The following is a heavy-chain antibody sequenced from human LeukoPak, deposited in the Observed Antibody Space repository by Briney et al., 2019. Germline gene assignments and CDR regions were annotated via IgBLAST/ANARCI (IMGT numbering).Heavy chain of an antibody. Sequence: PRGSLRLSCAASGFTFSSYAMSWVRQAPGKGLEWVSAISGSGGSTYYADSVKGRFTISRDNAKNSLYLQMNSLRAEDTAVYYCATIALTDYYYYMDVWGKGTTVTVSS. CDR2: ISGSGGST. J-gene: IGHJ6*03. CDR1: GFTFSSYA. D-gene: IGHD1-14*01. V-gene: IGHV3-23*01. CDR3: ATIALTDYYYYMDV.